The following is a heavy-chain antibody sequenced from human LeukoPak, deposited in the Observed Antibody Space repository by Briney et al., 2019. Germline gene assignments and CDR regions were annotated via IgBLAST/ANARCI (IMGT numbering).Heavy chain of an antibody. D-gene: IGHD4-17*01. CDR2: IIPIFGTA. Sequence: GSSVKVSCKASVGTFSSYAISWVRQAPGQGLEWMGGIIPIFGTANYAQKFQGRVTISAHKSTSTAYMELSSLRSEDTAVYYCARASGDYLFDYWGQGTLVTVSS. CDR1: VGTFSSYA. V-gene: IGHV1-69*06. CDR3: ARASGDYLFDY. J-gene: IGHJ4*02.